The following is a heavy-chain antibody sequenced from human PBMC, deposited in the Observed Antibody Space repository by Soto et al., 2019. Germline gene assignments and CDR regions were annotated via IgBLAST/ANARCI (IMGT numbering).Heavy chain of an antibody. D-gene: IGHD2-2*01. J-gene: IGHJ6*02. CDR1: GGSISSSNW. Sequence: QVQLQESGPGLVKPSGTLSLTCAVSGGSISSSNWWSWVRQPPGKGLERIGEIYHSGSTNYNPSLKSRVTISVAKSKNQSSLKLSSVTAADTAVYYCASGVVGLAFGRDYYYYGMDVWGQGTTVTVSS. CDR2: IYHSGST. V-gene: IGHV4-4*02. CDR3: ASGVVGLAFGRDYYYYGMDV.